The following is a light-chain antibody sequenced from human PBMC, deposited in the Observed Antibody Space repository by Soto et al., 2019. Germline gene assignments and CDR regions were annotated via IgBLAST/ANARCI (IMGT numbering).Light chain of an antibody. CDR2: DNN. CDR1: SSNIGAGYD. CDR3: QSYDSSLSAVV. Sequence: QSVLTQPPSVSGAPGQRVTISCTGSSSNIGAGYDVHWYQQLPGTAPKLLIYDNNNRPSGVPDRFSASKSGTSASLAITGLQAEDEADYYCQSYDSSLSAVVFGGGTKVTVL. J-gene: IGLJ2*01. V-gene: IGLV1-40*01.